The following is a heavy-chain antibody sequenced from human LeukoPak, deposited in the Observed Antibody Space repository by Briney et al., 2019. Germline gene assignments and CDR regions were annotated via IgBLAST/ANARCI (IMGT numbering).Heavy chain of an antibody. V-gene: IGHV4-39*02. CDR1: GGSMSSSRYY. Sequence: SETLSLTCTVSGGSMSSSRYYWGWIRQPPGKGLEWIGSMYYTGSTYYNPSVKSRITISADTSKNQFSLELTSVTAADTAVYYCARGTRSSSFDYWGQGTLVTVSS. CDR3: ARGTRSSSFDY. CDR2: MYYTGST. D-gene: IGHD6-6*01. J-gene: IGHJ4*02.